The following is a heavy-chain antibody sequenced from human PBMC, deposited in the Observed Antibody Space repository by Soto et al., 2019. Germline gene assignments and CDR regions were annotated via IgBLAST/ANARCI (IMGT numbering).Heavy chain of an antibody. D-gene: IGHD3-9*01. Sequence: EVQLVESRGNLVQPGGSLRLSCAASGFTFTSYWMHWVRQAPGMGLVWVARINTEGSSTSYADAVKGRFTISRDNAKNTLYLQMDSLRAEDTAVYYCARKDILTGLDYWGQGTLVSVSS. CDR2: INTEGSST. CDR3: ARKDILTGLDY. CDR1: GFTFTSYW. J-gene: IGHJ4*02. V-gene: IGHV3-74*01.